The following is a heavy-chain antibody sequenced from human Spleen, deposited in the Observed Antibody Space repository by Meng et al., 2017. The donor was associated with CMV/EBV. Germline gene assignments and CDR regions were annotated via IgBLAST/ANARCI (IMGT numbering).Heavy chain of an antibody. D-gene: IGHD5-18*01. V-gene: IGHV4-39*07. Sequence: QVQLEESGAGLLKPSETLSLTCTVSGGSISSSSYYWGWIRQPPGKGLEWIGSIYYSGSTYYNPSLKSRVTISVDTSKNQFSLKLSSVTAADTAVYYCAASPIQPFDYWGQGTLVTVSS. CDR2: IYYSGST. J-gene: IGHJ4*02. CDR3: AASPIQPFDY. CDR1: GGSISSSSYY.